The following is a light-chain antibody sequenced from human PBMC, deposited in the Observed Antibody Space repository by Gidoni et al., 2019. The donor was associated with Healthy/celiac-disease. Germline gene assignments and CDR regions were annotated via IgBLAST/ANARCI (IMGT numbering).Light chain of an antibody. CDR1: SSDVGGYKH. Sequence: QSALTQPASVSGSPGHSITISCPGSSSDVGGYKHVCWYQQHPGKAPKLIIYDVSQRPAGVSNRFSGSRSGNTASLTISGLQAEDESDYYCSSYASSSPYVFGSGTKVTV. J-gene: IGLJ1*01. V-gene: IGLV2-14*03. CDR3: SSYASSSPYV. CDR2: DVS.